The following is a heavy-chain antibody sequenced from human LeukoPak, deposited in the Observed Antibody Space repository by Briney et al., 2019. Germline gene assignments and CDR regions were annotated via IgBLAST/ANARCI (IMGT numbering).Heavy chain of an antibody. CDR1: GFTFSSYW. CDR2: ISSSGSTI. CDR3: ARDPVLLRFDY. J-gene: IGHJ4*02. V-gene: IGHV3-48*03. Sequence: GGSLRLSCAASGFTFSSYWMKWVRQAPGKGLEWVSYISSSGSTIYYADSVKGRFTISRDNAKNSLYLQMNSLRAEDTAVYYCARDPVLLRFDYWGQGTLVTVSS. D-gene: IGHD2-21*02.